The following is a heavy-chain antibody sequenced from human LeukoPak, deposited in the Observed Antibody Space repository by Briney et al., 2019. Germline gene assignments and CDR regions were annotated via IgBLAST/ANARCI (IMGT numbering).Heavy chain of an antibody. V-gene: IGHV1-2*02. D-gene: IGHD2/OR15-2a*01. CDR3: ARGPRAVSNRELDY. CDR2: INVKTGGA. J-gene: IGHJ4*02. Sequence: ASVTVSCKASGYTFTGYYMHWVRQAPGQGLEWMGWINVKTGGANYAQKFQGRVNMTRDTSISTVYMELSRLRSDDTAVYYCARGPRAVSNRELDYWGQGTLVTVSS. CDR1: GYTFTGYY.